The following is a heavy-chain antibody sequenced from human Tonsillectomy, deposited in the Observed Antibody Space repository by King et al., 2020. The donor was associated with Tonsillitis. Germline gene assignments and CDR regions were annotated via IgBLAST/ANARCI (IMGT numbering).Heavy chain of an antibody. Sequence: QVQLQESGPGLVKPSETLSLTCTVSGGSISSYYGSWIRQPPGKGLEWIGYISYSGNTNYNPFLKSRVTISVDTSKNQFSLKLSSVTAADTAVYYCARFGGPFFSSDYWGQGTLVTVSS. CDR3: ARFGGPFFSSDY. J-gene: IGHJ4*02. CDR2: ISYSGNT. CDR1: GGSISSYY. V-gene: IGHV4-59*08. D-gene: IGHD3-10*01.